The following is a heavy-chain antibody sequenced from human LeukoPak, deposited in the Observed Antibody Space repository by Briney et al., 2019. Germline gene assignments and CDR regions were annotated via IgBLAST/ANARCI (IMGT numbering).Heavy chain of an antibody. CDR3: ARQRYYDFWSGYYIEYYYYYGMDV. J-gene: IGHJ6*02. V-gene: IGHV3-21*01. Sequence: GGSLRLSCAASGFTFSSYSMNWVRQAPGKGLEWVSSISSSSSYIYYAVSVKGRFTISRDNAKNSLYLQMNSLRAEDTAVYYCARQRYYDFWSGYYIEYYYYYGMDVWGQGTTVTVSS. D-gene: IGHD3-3*01. CDR1: GFTFSSYS. CDR2: ISSSSSYI.